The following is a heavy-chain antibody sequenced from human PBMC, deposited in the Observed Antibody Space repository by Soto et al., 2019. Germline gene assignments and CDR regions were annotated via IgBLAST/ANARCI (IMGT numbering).Heavy chain of an antibody. D-gene: IGHD1-1*01. J-gene: IGHJ4*02. V-gene: IGHV3-30-3*01. CDR3: ARAVLSLAPFFDY. Sequence: PGGSLRLSCAASGFTFSDYAMHWVREAPGKGLEWVTFISYDGSNMYYADSVKGRFTISRDNSKNTLYLQMSSLRGDDTAVYYCARAVLSLAPFFDYWGQGTLVTVSS. CDR2: ISYDGSNM. CDR1: GFTFSDYA.